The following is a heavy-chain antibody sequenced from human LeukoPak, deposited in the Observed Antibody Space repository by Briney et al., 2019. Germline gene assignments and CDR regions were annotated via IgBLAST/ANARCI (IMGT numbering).Heavy chain of an antibody. D-gene: IGHD6-19*01. Sequence: ASVKVSCRASGYIFTTYAVNWVRQAPGQGLEWVGWINTNTGNPTYGQGFTGRFVFSLDTSVSTAYLQISSLKAEDTAIYYCARPVAGNDYWGQGTLVTVSS. J-gene: IGHJ4*02. CDR1: GYIFTTYA. CDR2: INTNTGNP. V-gene: IGHV7-4-1*02. CDR3: ARPVAGNDY.